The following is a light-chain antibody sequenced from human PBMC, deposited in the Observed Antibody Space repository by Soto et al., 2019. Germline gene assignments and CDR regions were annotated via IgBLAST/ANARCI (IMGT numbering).Light chain of an antibody. CDR2: GAS. CDR1: QSVSSN. CDR3: QQYSNWRS. J-gene: IGKJ5*01. Sequence: ETVMTQSPATLSVSPGERATLSCRASQSVSSNLAWYQQKPGQAPRLLIYGASTRATGIPARFSGSGSGTEFTLTISSLQSEDFAVYYCQQYSNWRSFGQGTRLEIK. V-gene: IGKV3-15*01.